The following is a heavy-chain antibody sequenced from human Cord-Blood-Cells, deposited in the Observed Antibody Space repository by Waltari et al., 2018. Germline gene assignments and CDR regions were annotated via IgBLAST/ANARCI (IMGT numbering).Heavy chain of an antibody. Sequence: EVQLVESGGGLVKPGGSLRLSCAASGFTFSSYSMNWVRQAPGKGLEWVSSISSSSSYIYYADSVKGRFTISRDNAKNSLYLQMNSLRAEDTAVYYCARDAVGPYTRGHFDYWGQGTLVTVSS. J-gene: IGHJ4*02. D-gene: IGHD3-10*01. CDR3: ARDAVGPYTRGHFDY. V-gene: IGHV3-21*01. CDR1: GFTFSSYS. CDR2: ISSSSSYI.